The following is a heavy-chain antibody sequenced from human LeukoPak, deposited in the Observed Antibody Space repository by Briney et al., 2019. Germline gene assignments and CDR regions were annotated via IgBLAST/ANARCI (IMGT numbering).Heavy chain of an antibody. CDR3: ARGRDGYNSVYFDY. D-gene: IGHD5-24*01. V-gene: IGHV1-69*06. CDR1: GGTFSNYA. Sequence: SVKVSCKASGGTFSNYAISWVRQAPGQGLEWMGGIIPIFGTANYAQKFQGRVTITADKSTSTAYMELSSLRSEDTAVYYCARGRDGYNSVYFDYWGQGTLVTVSS. J-gene: IGHJ4*02. CDR2: IIPIFGTA.